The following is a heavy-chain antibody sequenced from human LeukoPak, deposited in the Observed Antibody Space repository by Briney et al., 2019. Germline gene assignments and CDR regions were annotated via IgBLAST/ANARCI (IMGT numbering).Heavy chain of an antibody. CDR3: ARVTRGGYDGYFDY. CDR1: GFTFSDYY. V-gene: IGHV3-21*01. Sequence: GGSLRLSCAASGFTFSDYYMNWVRQAPGKGLEWVSFISTSSSYIYYADSLKGRFTISRDNAKKSLYLQINSLRAEDTAVYYCARVTRGGYDGYFDYWGQGTLVTFSS. J-gene: IGHJ4*02. CDR2: ISTSSSYI. D-gene: IGHD5-12*01.